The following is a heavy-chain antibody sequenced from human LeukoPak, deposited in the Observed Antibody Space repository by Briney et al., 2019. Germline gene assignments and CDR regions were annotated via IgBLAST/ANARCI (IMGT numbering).Heavy chain of an antibody. CDR2: IHHSGGT. V-gene: IGHV4-34*01. Sequence: SETLSLTCAVYGESMIGHYWTWIRQPPGKRLEWIGEIHHSGGTNSNPSLKNRVTTSIDMSKNQFSLKLNSVTAADTAVYFCARATASGSGRAYDRWAQGNLVPVSS. D-gene: IGHD3-10*01. CDR1: GESMIGHY. CDR3: ARATASGSGRAYDR. J-gene: IGHJ5*02.